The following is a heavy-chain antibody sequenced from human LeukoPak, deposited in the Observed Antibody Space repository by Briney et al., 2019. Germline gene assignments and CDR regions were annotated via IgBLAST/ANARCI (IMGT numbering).Heavy chain of an antibody. V-gene: IGHV5-10-1*01. CDR1: GYSFTSYW. CDR2: IDPSDSYT. J-gene: IGHJ4*02. Sequence: GESLKISCKGSGYSFTSYWISWVRQMPGKGLEWMGRIDPSDSYTNYSPSFQGHVTISVDKSISTAYPQWSSLKASDTAMYYCARRLQRHFDYWGQGTLVTVSS. CDR3: ARRLQRHFDY. D-gene: IGHD2-15*01.